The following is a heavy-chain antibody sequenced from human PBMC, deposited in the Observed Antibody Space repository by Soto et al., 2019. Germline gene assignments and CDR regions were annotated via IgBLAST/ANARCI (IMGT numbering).Heavy chain of an antibody. V-gene: IGHV1-18*01. CDR3: ARGRYGEY. J-gene: IGHJ4*02. D-gene: IGHD3-10*01. CDR1: GYAFTTYG. CDR2: ISAHNGNT. Sequence: QVHLVQSGAEVKKPGASVKVSCQGCGYAFTTYGITWVRQAPGQGLEWMGWISAHNGNTNYAQKLQGRVTVTRDTSTSTAYMELRSLRYDDTAVYYCARGRYGEYWGQGALVTVSS.